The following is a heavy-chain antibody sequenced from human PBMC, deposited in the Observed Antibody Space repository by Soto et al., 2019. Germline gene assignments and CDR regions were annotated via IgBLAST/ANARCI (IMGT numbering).Heavy chain of an antibody. V-gene: IGHV1-2*02. Sequence: ASVKVSFKTSAYFFTAYYIHWVRQAPGQGLEWMGWINPNTGATKYPQKFQGRVTMTSDTSISTAYMELSSLMSDDTAVYYCARDHNHDQYYHGMDVWGQGTTVTVSS. CDR1: AYFFTAYY. CDR3: ARDHNHDQYYHGMDV. J-gene: IGHJ6*02. D-gene: IGHD1-1*01. CDR2: INPNTGAT.